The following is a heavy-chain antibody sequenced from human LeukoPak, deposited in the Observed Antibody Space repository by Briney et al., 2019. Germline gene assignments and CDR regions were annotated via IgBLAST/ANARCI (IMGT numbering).Heavy chain of an antibody. CDR1: GGSISNNW. Sequence: SETLSLTCAVSGGSISNNWWSWVRQPPGKGLEWIGEIYHSGTTNYNPSLKSRVTISVDTSKNQFSLKLSSVTAADTAVYYCARDQGGGSSSLWPDNWFDPWGQGTLVTVSS. CDR3: ARDQGGGSSSLWPDNWFDP. CDR2: IYHSGTT. D-gene: IGHD6-6*01. V-gene: IGHV4-4*02. J-gene: IGHJ5*02.